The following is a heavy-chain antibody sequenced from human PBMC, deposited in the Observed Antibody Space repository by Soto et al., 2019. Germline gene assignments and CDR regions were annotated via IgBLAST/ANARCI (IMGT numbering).Heavy chain of an antibody. J-gene: IGHJ3*01. D-gene: IGHD2-15*01. V-gene: IGHV3-23*01. CDR1: GFMFSNYA. CDR2: ISAIGGST. CDR3: AKDRGGYCSGSSCYYDAFDL. Sequence: GESLRLSCAGPGFMFSNYAMSWVRQAPGKGLEWVSVISAIGGSTYYADSVKGRFTISKDNSKNTLYLQMNSLRDEDTAIYYCAKDRGGYCSGSSCYYDAFDLWGQGTMVTVSS.